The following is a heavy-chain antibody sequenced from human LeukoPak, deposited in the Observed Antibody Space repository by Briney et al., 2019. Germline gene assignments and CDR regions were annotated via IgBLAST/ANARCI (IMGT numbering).Heavy chain of an antibody. Sequence: GGSLRLSCAASGFTVSSYYMSWVRQAPGKGLEWVSVIYSDGSTYYADSVKGRFTISRDNSKNTLYLQMNSLRAEDTAVYYCARDRNGYSYGLHFDYWGQGTLVTVSS. J-gene: IGHJ4*02. V-gene: IGHV3-66*02. CDR2: IYSDGST. CDR3: ARDRNGYSYGLHFDY. D-gene: IGHD5-18*01. CDR1: GFTVSSYY.